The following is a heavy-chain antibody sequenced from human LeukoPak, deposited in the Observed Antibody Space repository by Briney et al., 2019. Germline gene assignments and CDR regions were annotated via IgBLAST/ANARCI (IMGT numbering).Heavy chain of an antibody. J-gene: IGHJ4*02. CDR1: GFTFTKYW. CDR2: IKNEGNDT. Sequence: RGALRVSRAAPGFTFTKYWMHWGRQVPRKRLSWGSRIKNEGNDTNYADSVKGRFTISRDNAKNTLNLQMNSLRAEDTAVYYRASGIYGNFDYWGQASLVTVSS. V-gene: IGHV3-74*01. D-gene: IGHD3-10*01. CDR3: ASGIYGNFDY.